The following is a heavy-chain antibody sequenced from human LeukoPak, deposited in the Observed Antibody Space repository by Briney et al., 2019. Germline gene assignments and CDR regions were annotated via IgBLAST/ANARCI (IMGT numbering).Heavy chain of an antibody. CDR3: ARRGTAYCRGGNCYSDKYFDY. CDR1: GGSLSGYY. Sequence: PSETLSLTCAVYGGSLSGYYWTWIRQTPGKGLEWIGEINYSGNTNYNLSLKSRVTISADTSKNQFSLRLSSVTAADTAVYYCARRGTAYCRGGNCYSDKYFDYWGQGTQVTVSS. D-gene: IGHD2-15*01. V-gene: IGHV4-34*01. J-gene: IGHJ4*02. CDR2: INYSGNT.